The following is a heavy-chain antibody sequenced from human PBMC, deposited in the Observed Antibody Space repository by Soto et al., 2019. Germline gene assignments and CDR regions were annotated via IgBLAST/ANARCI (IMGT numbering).Heavy chain of an antibody. CDR2: ISGSGGST. D-gene: IGHD6-19*01. CDR1: GFTFSSYA. Sequence: EVQLLESGGGLVQPGGSLRLSCTASGFTFSSYAMKWVRQAPGKGLEWVSVISGSGGSTYYADSVKGRFTISRDNSKNTLYLQMNSLRAEDTAVYYCASRTSGWDFDYWGQGTLVTVSS. V-gene: IGHV3-23*01. J-gene: IGHJ4*02. CDR3: ASRTSGWDFDY.